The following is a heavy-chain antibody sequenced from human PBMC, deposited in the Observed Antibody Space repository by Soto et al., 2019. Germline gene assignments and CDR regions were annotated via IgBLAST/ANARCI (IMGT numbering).Heavy chain of an antibody. D-gene: IGHD3-10*01. V-gene: IGHV1-3*01. CDR2: INAGNGNT. Sequence: ASVKVSCKASGYTFTSYAMHWVRQAPGQRLEWMGWINAGNGNTKYSQKLQGRVTITTDTSTSTAYMELRSLRSDDTAVYYCARDTTVRPITTVRGAPSYSGQGTLVTVSS. CDR3: ARDTTVRPITTVRGAPSY. CDR1: GYTFTSYA. J-gene: IGHJ4*02.